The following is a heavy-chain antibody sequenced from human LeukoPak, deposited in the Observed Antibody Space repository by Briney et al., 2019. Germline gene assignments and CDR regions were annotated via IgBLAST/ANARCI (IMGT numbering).Heavy chain of an antibody. CDR2: IYYSGST. CDR1: GGSISSTTSY. CDR3: ARHGSTDYFDY. V-gene: IGHV4-39*01. D-gene: IGHD2-2*03. Sequence: SETLSLTCAVSGGSISSTTSYWGWIRQPPGKGLEWLGRIYYSGSTFYNPSLKSRVTISVDTSNNQFSLRLSSVTAADTAVYYCARHGSTDYFDYWGQGTLVTVSS. J-gene: IGHJ4*02.